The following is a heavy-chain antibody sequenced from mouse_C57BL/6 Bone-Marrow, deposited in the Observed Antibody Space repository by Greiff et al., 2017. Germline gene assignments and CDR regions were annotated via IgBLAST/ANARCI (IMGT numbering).Heavy chain of an antibody. J-gene: IGHJ3*01. CDR1: GYTFTDYY. CDR2: IYPGSGNP. D-gene: IGHD2-3*01. Sequence: QVQLQQSGAELVRPGASVKLSCKASGYTFTDYYINWVKQRPGQGLEWIARIYPGSGNPYYNEKFKGKATLTAEKSSSTAYMQLSRLTSEDSAVYFCARDDLFAYWGQGTLVTVSA. V-gene: IGHV1-76*01. CDR3: ARDDLFAY.